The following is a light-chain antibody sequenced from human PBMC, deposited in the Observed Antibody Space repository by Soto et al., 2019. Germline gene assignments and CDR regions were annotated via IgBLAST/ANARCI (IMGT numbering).Light chain of an antibody. V-gene: IGLV2-14*01. CDR1: SSDVGGYNY. CDR3: SSYTSSSTRV. J-gene: IGLJ1*01. Sequence: QSALTQPASVSGSPGQSITISCTGTSSDVGGYNYVSWYQQHPGKAPKLMIYEVSNRPSGVSNRFSGSKCGNTASLTISGLQAEDEADYYCSSYTSSSTRVFGTGTKVTVL. CDR2: EVS.